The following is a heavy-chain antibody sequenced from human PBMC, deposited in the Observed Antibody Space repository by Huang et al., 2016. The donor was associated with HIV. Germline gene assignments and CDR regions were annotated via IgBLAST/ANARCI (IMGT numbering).Heavy chain of an antibody. D-gene: IGHD4-17*01. Sequence: QVQLVQSGAEVKKPGASVKVSCRASGYTFISYGITGVRQAPGEGLEGMGWISPSYGYTNYAQQFQGRVTMTTDTSTNTVYMEVRSLRSEATAVYYCARDLGTTVVPDGMDVWGQGTTVTVSS. CDR3: ARDLGTTVVPDGMDV. J-gene: IGHJ6*02. V-gene: IGHV1-18*04. CDR2: ISPSYGYT. CDR1: GYTFISYG.